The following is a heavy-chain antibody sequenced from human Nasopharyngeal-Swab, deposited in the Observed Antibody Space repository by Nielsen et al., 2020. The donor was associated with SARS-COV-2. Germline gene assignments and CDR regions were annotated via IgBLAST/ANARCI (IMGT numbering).Heavy chain of an antibody. CDR2: INHSGST. V-gene: IGHV4-34*01. CDR3: ARGRRMRYCSGGSCYDGWFDP. D-gene: IGHD2-15*01. Sequence: RQAPGKGLERIGEINHSGSTNYNPSLKSRVTISVDTSKNQFSLKLSSVTAADTAVYYCARGRRMRYCSGGSCYDGWFDPWGQGTLVTVSS. J-gene: IGHJ5*02.